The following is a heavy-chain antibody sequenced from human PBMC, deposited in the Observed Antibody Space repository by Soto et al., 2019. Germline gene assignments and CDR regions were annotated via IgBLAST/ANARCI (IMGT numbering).Heavy chain of an antibody. J-gene: IGHJ4*02. CDR3: AKRGAFNSGWVGDIDY. D-gene: IGHD6-19*01. CDR1: GFTFSNYA. Sequence: EVQLLESGGGLVQPGGSLRLSCAASGFTFSNYAMSWVRQAPGKGLEWVSSITNSGRSTYYADSVKGRFTISRDNSKNTLYLPLTSLRADDTAVYYCAKRGAFNSGWVGDIDYWGQGNLVTVSS. CDR2: ITNSGRST. V-gene: IGHV3-23*01.